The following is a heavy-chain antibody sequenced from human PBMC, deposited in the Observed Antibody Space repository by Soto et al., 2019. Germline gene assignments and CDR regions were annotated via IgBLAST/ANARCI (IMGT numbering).Heavy chain of an antibody. CDR2: ISGSGGRT. D-gene: IGHD2-2*01. J-gene: IGHJ4*02. V-gene: IGHV3-23*01. Sequence: GGSLRLSCAASGFTFSSYAMSWVRQAPGKGLEWVSAISGSGGRTYYADSVKGRFTISRDNSKNSVSLHMNTLRVEDTAVYYCAREDSIVIPAVADFWGQGTLVTV. CDR3: AREDSIVIPAVADF. CDR1: GFTFSSYA.